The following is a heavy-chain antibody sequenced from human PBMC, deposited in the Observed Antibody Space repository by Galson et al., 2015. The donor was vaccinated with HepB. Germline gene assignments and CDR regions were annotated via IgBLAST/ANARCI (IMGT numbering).Heavy chain of an antibody. CDR1: GGSFSGYY. CDR2: INHSGST. D-gene: IGHD3-10*01. Sequence: ETLSLTCAVYGGSFSGYYWSWIRQPPGKGLEWIGEINHSGSTNYNPSLKSRVTISVDTSKNQFSLKLSSVTAADTAVYYCARGLGRGDITMVRGGQVGEVDYWGQGTLVTVSS. J-gene: IGHJ4*02. V-gene: IGHV4-34*01. CDR3: ARGLGRGDITMVRGGQVGEVDY.